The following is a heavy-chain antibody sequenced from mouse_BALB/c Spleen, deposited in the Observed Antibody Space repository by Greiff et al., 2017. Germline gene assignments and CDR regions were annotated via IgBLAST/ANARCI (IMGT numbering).Heavy chain of an antibody. J-gene: IGHJ1*01. D-gene: IGHD2-4*01. Sequence: QVQLQHPGAELVKPGAPVKLSCKASGYTFTSYWMNWVKQRPGRGLEWIGRIDPSDSETHYHQKFKDKATLTVDKSSSAAYIQLSSLTSEDSAVYYCARFSSSTMITYWYFDVWGAGTTVTVSS. CDR1: GYTFTSYW. CDR2: IDPSDSET. V-gene: IGHV1-69*02. CDR3: ARFSSSTMITYWYFDV.